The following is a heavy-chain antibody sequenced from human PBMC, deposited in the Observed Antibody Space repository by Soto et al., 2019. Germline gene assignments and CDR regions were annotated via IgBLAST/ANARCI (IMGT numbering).Heavy chain of an antibody. CDR2: IYHSGRT. Sequence: PSETLSLTCGVSSGSITSSNYWSWVRQPPGKGLEWIGEIYHSGRTHYNPSLKSRVTISVDKSMNQFSLRLTSVTAADTAVYYCARSVFPWGQGTLVTVSS. CDR3: ARSVFP. J-gene: IGHJ5*02. V-gene: IGHV4-4*02. CDR1: SGSITSSNY.